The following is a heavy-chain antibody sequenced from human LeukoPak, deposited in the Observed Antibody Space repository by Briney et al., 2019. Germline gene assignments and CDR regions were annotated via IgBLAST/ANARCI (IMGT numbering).Heavy chain of an antibody. V-gene: IGHV4-30-2*01. CDR1: GGSISSGGYY. CDR3: ARLGVGKNWFDP. CDR2: IYHSGST. D-gene: IGHD2-8*01. Sequence: SQTLSLTCTVSGGSISSGGYYWSWIRQPPGKGLEWIGYIYHSGSTYYNPSLKSRVTISVDRSKNQFSLKLSSVTAADTAVYYCARLGVGKNWFDPWGQGTLVTVSS. J-gene: IGHJ5*02.